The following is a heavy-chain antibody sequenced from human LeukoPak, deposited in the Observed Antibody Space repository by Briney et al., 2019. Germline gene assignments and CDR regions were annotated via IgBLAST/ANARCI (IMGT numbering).Heavy chain of an antibody. CDR1: GFTFSSYW. Sequence: TGGSLRLSCAASGFTFSSYWMHWVRHTPGKGLVWVSRIKGDGSSTSYADSVKGRFTISRDNAKNTLYLQMNSLRAEDTAVYYSARDGYSFGHDFDYWGQGTLVTFSS. V-gene: IGHV3-74*01. J-gene: IGHJ4*02. D-gene: IGHD5-18*01. CDR2: IKGDGSST. CDR3: ARDGYSFGHDFDY.